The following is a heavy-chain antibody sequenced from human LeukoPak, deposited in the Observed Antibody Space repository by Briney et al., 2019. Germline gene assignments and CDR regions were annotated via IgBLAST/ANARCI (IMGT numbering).Heavy chain of an antibody. CDR3: AKDRSTGWYGGFDY. D-gene: IGHD6-19*01. CDR2: ISYDGTNK. CDR1: GFTFSNYG. V-gene: IGHV3-30*18. Sequence: GGSLRLSCTASGFTFSNYGMHWVRQAPGKGLEWVAFISYDGTNKHYADSVKGRFSISRGTSDYTLYLQMNSLRADDTAVYYCAKDRSTGWYGGFDYWGQGTLVTVSS. J-gene: IGHJ4*02.